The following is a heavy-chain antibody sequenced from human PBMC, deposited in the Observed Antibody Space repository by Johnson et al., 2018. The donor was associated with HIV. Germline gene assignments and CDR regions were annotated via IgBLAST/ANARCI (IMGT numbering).Heavy chain of an antibody. CDR3: AKERRAPRAFDI. CDR2: IYSGGST. J-gene: IGHJ3*02. D-gene: IGHD1-26*01. V-gene: IGHV3-66*01. Sequence: VQLVESGGGLVQPGGSLRLSCAASGFTVSSNYMTWVRKAPGKGLEWVSVIYSGGSTYYADSVRGRFTISRDNSKNTLYLQMNSLRAEDTAVYYCAKERRAPRAFDIWGQGTMVTVSS. CDR1: GFTVSSNY.